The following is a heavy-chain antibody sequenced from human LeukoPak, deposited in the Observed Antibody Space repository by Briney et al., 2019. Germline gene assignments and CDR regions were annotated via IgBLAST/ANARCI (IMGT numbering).Heavy chain of an antibody. J-gene: IGHJ3*02. CDR3: ATDSRRAYYDFWSGYFRRAFGI. CDR1: GYTLTELS. D-gene: IGHD3-3*01. V-gene: IGHV1-24*01. Sequence: ASVKVSCKVSGYTLTELSMHWVRQAPGKGLEWMGGFDPEDGETIYAQKFQGRVTMTEDTSTDTAYMELSSLRSEDTAVYYCATDSRRAYYDFWSGYFRRAFGIWGQGTMVTVSS. CDR2: FDPEDGET.